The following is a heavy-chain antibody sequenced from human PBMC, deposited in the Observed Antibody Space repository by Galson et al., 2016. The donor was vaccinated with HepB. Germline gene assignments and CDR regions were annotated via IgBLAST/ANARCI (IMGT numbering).Heavy chain of an antibody. CDR1: GYIFSDYG. J-gene: IGHJ4*02. D-gene: IGHD3-22*01. Sequence: SVKVSCKASGYIFSDYGLSWVRQAPGQGLEWVGWISAYNGNTNSAQNLQGRVTLTTDTSTSTVYMELRGLRSDDTAVYYCARHYYDTSGYLSSFDYWGQGTLVTVSS. CDR2: ISAYNGNT. V-gene: IGHV1-18*01. CDR3: ARHYYDTSGYLSSFDY.